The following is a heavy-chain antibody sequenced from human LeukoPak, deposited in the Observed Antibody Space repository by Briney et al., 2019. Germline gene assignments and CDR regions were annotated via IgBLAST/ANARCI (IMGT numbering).Heavy chain of an antibody. CDR2: ISSSGKTI. V-gene: IGHV3-48*03. D-gene: IGHD6-13*01. J-gene: IGHJ4*02. CDR1: GFTFSGYE. Sequence: GGSLRLSCAASGFTFSGYEMNWVRQAPGKGLEWVSYISSSGKTIYYADSTKGRFTVSRGNAKNSLYLQMNSLRAEDTAVYYCATTSIAAAVPGCFDYWGQGTLVTVFS. CDR3: ATTSIAAAVPGCFDY.